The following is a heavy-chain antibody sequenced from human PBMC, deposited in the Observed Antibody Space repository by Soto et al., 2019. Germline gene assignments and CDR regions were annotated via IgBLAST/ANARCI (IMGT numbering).Heavy chain of an antibody. V-gene: IGHV4-34*01. CDR2: INHSGST. CDR3: ARGFSPEYYYDSSGYYVAARFDP. Sequence: SETLSLTCAVYGGSFSGYYWSWIRQPPGKGLEWIGEINHSGSTNYNPSLKSRVTISVDTSKNQFSLKLSSVTAADTAVYYFARGFSPEYYYDSSGYYVAARFDPWGQGTLVTVSS. CDR1: GGSFSGYY. D-gene: IGHD3-22*01. J-gene: IGHJ5*02.